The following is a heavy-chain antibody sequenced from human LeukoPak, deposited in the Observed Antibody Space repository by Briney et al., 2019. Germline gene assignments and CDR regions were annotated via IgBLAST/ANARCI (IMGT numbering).Heavy chain of an antibody. CDR1: GFTFSSYG. CDR3: AKVAVAGIDSDY. V-gene: IGHV3-30*18. J-gene: IGHJ4*02. D-gene: IGHD6-19*01. CDR2: ISYDGSNK. Sequence: PGRSLRLSCAASGFTFSSYGMHWVRQAPGKGLEWVAVISYDGSNKYYADSVKGRFTISRDNSKNTLYLQMNSLRAEDTAVYYCAKVAVAGIDSDYWGQGTPVTVSS.